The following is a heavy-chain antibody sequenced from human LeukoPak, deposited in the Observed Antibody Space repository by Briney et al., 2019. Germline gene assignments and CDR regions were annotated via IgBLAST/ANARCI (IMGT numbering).Heavy chain of an antibody. CDR1: GFTFSSYS. CDR2: ISSSSSTI. D-gene: IGHD3-16*01. V-gene: IGHV3-48*01. CDR3: ARGDYDYVWGSFDY. J-gene: IGHJ4*02. Sequence: GGSLRLSCAASGFTFSSYSMNWVRQAPGKGLEWVSYISSSSSTIYYADSVKGRFTVSRDNAKNSPYLQMNSLRAEDTAVYYCARGDYDYVWGSFDYWGQGTLVTVSS.